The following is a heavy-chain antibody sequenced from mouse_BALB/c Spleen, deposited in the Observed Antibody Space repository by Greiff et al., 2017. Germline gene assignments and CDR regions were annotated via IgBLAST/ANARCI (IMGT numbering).Heavy chain of an antibody. V-gene: IGHV14-3*02. CDR3: ARYEAWFAY. CDR2: IDPANGNT. Sequence: DVKLVESGAELVKPGASVKLSCTASGFNIKDTYMHWVKQRPEQGLEWIGRIDPANGNTKYDPKFQGKATITADTSSNTAYLQLSSLTSEDTAVYYCARYEAWFAYWGQGTLVTVSA. J-gene: IGHJ3*01. CDR1: GFNIKDTY. D-gene: IGHD2-3*01.